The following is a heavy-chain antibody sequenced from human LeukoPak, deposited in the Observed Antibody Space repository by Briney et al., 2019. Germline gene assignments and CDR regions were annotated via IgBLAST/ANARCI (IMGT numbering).Heavy chain of an antibody. D-gene: IGHD3-3*01. CDR2: ISSSSSYI. V-gene: IGHV3-21*01. Sequence: PGGSLRLSCAASGFTFSSYSMNWVRQAPGKGLEWVSSISSSSSYIYYADSVKGRFTISRDNAKNSLYLQMNSLRAEDTAVYYCASSLTYYDFWSGYSTRYYFDYWSQGTLVTVSS. CDR3: ASSLTYYDFWSGYSTRYYFDY. CDR1: GFTFSSYS. J-gene: IGHJ4*02.